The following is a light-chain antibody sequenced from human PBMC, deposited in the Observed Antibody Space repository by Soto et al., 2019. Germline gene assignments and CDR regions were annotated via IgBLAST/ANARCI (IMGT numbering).Light chain of an antibody. CDR1: QSVSSY. CDR3: KQYGTSPIT. V-gene: IGKV3-20*01. CDR2: GAS. J-gene: IGKJ5*01. Sequence: EIVLTQSPATLSLSPGERATLSCRASQSVSSYLAWYQQKPGQAHRLLIYGASSRATGIPDRFSGSGSGTDFTLTIRRLEPEDFALYFCKQYGTSPITFGQGTRLEIK.